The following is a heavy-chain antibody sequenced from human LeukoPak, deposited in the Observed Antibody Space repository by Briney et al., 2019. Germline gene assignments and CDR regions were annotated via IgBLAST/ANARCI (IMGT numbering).Heavy chain of an antibody. J-gene: IGHJ6*02. D-gene: IGHD3-22*01. CDR3: ARAYPDSSGRSCRDGGCLAGANKYYYGMDV. Sequence: PSETLSLTCTVSGGSISSGDYYWSWIRQPPGKGLEWIGYIYYSGSTYYNPSLKSRVTISVDTSKNQFSLKLSSVTAADTAVYYCARAYPDSSGRSCRDGGCLAGANKYYYGMDVWGQGTTVTVSS. V-gene: IGHV4-30-4*01. CDR1: GGSISSGDYY. CDR2: IYYSGST.